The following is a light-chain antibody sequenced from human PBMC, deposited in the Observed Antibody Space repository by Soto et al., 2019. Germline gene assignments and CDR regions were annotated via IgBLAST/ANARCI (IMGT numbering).Light chain of an antibody. J-gene: IGKJ1*01. Sequence: DIQMTQSPATLSASVGDRVTITCRASQNINRWLAWYQQKPGKAPQVLIYDASTLESGVPSRFSGSGSGTEFTLTINNLEPDDLATYYCQQYSSLWTFGPGTKVEIK. CDR2: DAS. CDR3: QQYSSLWT. V-gene: IGKV1-5*01. CDR1: QNINRW.